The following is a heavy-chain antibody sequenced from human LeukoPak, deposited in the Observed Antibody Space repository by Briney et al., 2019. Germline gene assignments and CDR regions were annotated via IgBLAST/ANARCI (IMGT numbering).Heavy chain of an antibody. J-gene: IGHJ4*02. Sequence: GGSLRLSCAASGFTFSSYGMHWVRQAPGKGLEWVAFIRYDGSNKYYADSVKGRFTISRDNSKNTLYLQMNSLRAEDTAVYYCAKDYGGNSGGYYFDYWGQGTLVTVSP. CDR3: AKDYGGNSGGYYFDY. CDR1: GFTFSSYG. V-gene: IGHV3-30*02. CDR2: IRYDGSNK. D-gene: IGHD4-23*01.